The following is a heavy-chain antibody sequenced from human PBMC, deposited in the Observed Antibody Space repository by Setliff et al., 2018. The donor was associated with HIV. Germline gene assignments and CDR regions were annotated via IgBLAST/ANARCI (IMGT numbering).Heavy chain of an antibody. CDR1: GYTFSNFG. Sequence: ASVKVSCKSSGYTFSNFGVSWVRQAPGQGLAGLGYINGYSGKTHFSPRLQGRLTMTTDTSTDTVYLELRSLASDDTAIYYCAREAPRYASGAFDTWGLGTMVTVSS. V-gene: IGHV1-18*01. CDR2: INGYSGKT. J-gene: IGHJ3*02. CDR3: AREAPRYASGAFDT. D-gene: IGHD3-10*01.